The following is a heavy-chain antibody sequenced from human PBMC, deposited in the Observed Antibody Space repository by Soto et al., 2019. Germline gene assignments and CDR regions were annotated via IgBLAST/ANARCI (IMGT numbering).Heavy chain of an antibody. D-gene: IGHD1-7*01. J-gene: IGHJ3*02. V-gene: IGHV3-9*01. CDR2: ISWNSGSI. CDR1: GFTFDDYA. Sequence: GGSLRLSCAASGFTFDDYAMHWVRQAPGKGLEWVSGISWNSGSIGYADSVKGRFTISRDNAKNSLYLQMNSLRAEDTVLYYCAKDQGTTAFDIWGQGTMVTVSS. CDR3: AKDQGTTAFDI.